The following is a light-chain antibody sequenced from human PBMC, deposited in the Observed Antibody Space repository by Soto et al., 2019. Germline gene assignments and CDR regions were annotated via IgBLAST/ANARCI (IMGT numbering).Light chain of an antibody. CDR2: KAS. J-gene: IGKJ4*01. CDR3: QQYNSYVT. V-gene: IGKV1-5*03. CDR1: QSISSW. Sequence: DIQMTQSPSTLSASVGDRVIITCRASQSISSWLAWYQQKPGKAPKLLIYKASSLESGVPSRFSGSGSGTEFTLTISSLQPDDFATYYCQQYNSYVTFGGGTKVEIK.